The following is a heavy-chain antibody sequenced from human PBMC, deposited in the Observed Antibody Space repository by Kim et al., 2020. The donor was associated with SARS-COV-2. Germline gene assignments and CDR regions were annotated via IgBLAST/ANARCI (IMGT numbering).Heavy chain of an antibody. CDR2: ISGSGGST. J-gene: IGHJ4*02. CDR1: GFTFSSYA. CDR3: AKSYDYVWGSSGYDY. V-gene: IGHV3-23*01. D-gene: IGHD3-16*01. Sequence: GGSLRLSCAASGFTFSSYAMSWVRQAPGKGLEWVSAISGSGGSTYYADSVKGRFTISRDNSKNTLYLQMNSLGAEDTAVYYCAKSYDYVWGSSGYDYWGQGTLVTVSS.